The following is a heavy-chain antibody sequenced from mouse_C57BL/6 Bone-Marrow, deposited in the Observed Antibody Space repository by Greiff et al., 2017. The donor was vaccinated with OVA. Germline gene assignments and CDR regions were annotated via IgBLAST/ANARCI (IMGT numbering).Heavy chain of an antibody. D-gene: IGHD1-1*01. CDR1: GYTFTSYG. V-gene: IGHV1-81*01. CDR2: IYPRSGNT. CDR3: ARRYYGSRYYFDY. Sequence: VQLQQSGAELARPGASVKLSCKASGYTFTSYGISWVKQRTGQGLEWIGEIYPRSGNTYYNEKFKGKATPTADKSSSTAYMELRSLTSEDSAVYFCARRYYGSRYYFDYWGQGTTLTVSS. J-gene: IGHJ2*01.